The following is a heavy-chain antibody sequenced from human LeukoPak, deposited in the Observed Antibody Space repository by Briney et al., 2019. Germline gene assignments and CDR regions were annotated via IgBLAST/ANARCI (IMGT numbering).Heavy chain of an antibody. V-gene: IGHV4-34*01. D-gene: IGHD3-16*01. CDR2: INHSGST. CDR1: GGSFSGYY. CDR3: ARGYGGIYYYYMDV. Sequence: SETLSLTCAVYGGSFSGYYWSWIRQPPGKGLEWIGEINHSGSTNYNPSLKSRVTISVDTPKNQFSLKVSSVTAADTAVYYCARGYGGIYYYYMDVWGKGTTVTVSS. J-gene: IGHJ6*03.